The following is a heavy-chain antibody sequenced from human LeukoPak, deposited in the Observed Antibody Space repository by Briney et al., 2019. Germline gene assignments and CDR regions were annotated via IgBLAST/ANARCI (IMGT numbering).Heavy chain of an antibody. J-gene: IGHJ5*01. D-gene: IGHD6-19*01. V-gene: IGHV6-1*01. Sequence: SQTLSVTCAISGDSVSSKNGAWNWIRQSPSRGLEWLGRTYYRSKWYDEYADSAKGRITISPDTSKNQFSLHVYSVTPEDTAVYYCARDLGTSGWYTFDFWGQGTLVTVSS. CDR2: TYYRSKWYD. CDR1: GDSVSSKNGA. CDR3: ARDLGTSGWYTFDF.